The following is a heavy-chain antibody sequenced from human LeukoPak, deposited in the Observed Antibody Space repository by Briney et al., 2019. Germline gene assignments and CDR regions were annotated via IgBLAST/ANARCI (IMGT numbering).Heavy chain of an antibody. CDR3: ARDKVANDY. J-gene: IGHJ4*02. D-gene: IGHD5-12*01. V-gene: IGHV4-4*07. CDR1: GAFISNHH. Sequence: SETLSLTCSVSGAFISNHHWSWIRQPAGKGLEWIGRVYSSGDTTYNPSLKSRVTISVDKSKSQFSLRLTSVTAADTAVYYCARDKVANDYWGQGTLVTVAS. CDR2: VYSSGDT.